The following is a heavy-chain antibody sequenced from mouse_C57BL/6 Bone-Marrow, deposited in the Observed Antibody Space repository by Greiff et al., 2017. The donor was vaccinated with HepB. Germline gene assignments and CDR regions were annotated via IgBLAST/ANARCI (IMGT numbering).Heavy chain of an antibody. J-gene: IGHJ2*01. CDR2: INPNNGGT. D-gene: IGHD6-5*01. CDR1: GYTFTDYN. Sequence: VHVKQSGPELVKPGASVKIPCKASGYTFTDYNMDWVKQSHGKSLEWIGDINPNNGGTIYNQKFKGKATLTVDKSSSTAYMELRSLTSEDAAVYYCARSSPAYPYFDYWGQGKTLTVTS. CDR3: ARSSPAYPYFDY. V-gene: IGHV1-18*01.